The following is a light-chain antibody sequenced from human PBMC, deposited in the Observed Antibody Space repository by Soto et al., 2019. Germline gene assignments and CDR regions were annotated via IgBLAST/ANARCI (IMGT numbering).Light chain of an antibody. J-gene: IGKJ1*01. CDR2: GAS. CDR1: QSVSSN. V-gene: IGKV3-15*01. Sequence: EIVMSQSAATLSVSPGERATLSCRASQSVSSNLAWYQQKPGQAPRLLIYGASTRATGIPARFSGSGSGTEFTLTISSLQSEDFAVYYCQQYNNWPWTFGHGTKVDIK. CDR3: QQYNNWPWT.